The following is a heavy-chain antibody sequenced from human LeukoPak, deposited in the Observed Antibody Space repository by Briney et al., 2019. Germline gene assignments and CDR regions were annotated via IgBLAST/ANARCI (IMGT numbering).Heavy chain of an antibody. CDR1: GGSFSGYY. Sequence: SETLSLTCAVYGGSFSGYYWSWLRQPPGKGLEWIGEINHSGSTNYNPSLKSRVTISVDTSKNQFSLKLSSVTAADTAVYYCARGSLKGSGWYRLWNYWGQGTLVTVSS. CDR3: ARGSLKGSGWYRLWNY. CDR2: INHSGST. V-gene: IGHV4-34*01. D-gene: IGHD6-19*01. J-gene: IGHJ4*02.